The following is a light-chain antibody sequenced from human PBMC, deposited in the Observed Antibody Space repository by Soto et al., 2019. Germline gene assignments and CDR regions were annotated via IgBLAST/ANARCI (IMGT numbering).Light chain of an antibody. CDR1: QSVTNNY. Sequence: EVVLTQSPGTLSLSPGERATLSCRASQSVTNNYLAWYQQKPGQAPRLLIFGSSDRATGIPDRFSGSGSGTDFTLHISRLEHEDFAVYYCQQYGSSPPYTFGQWTKLEI. V-gene: IGKV3-20*01. CDR2: GSS. CDR3: QQYGSSPPYT. J-gene: IGKJ2*01.